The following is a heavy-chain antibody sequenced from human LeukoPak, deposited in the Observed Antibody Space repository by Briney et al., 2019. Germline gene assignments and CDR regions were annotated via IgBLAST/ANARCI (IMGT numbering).Heavy chain of an antibody. Sequence: PGGSLRLSCAASGFTFSSYSMNWVRQAPGKGLEWVSYISSSSSTIYYADSVKGRFTISRDNAKNSLYLQMNSLRAEDTAVYYCARDRAGIPIYWGQGTLVTVSS. V-gene: IGHV3-48*01. CDR3: ARDRAGIPIY. D-gene: IGHD2-21*01. CDR2: ISSSSSTI. J-gene: IGHJ4*02. CDR1: GFTFSSYS.